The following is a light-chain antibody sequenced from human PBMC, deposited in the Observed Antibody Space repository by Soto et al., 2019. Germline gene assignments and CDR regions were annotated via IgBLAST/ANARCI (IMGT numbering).Light chain of an antibody. CDR2: EVS. CDR3: SSFTSSSTWV. Sequence: QSALTQPASVSGSPGQSITISCTGTSSDVGGYNYVSWFQQYPGKAPKLMIYEVSNRPSGVSVRFSGSKSGNTASLTISGLQADDEADFSCSSFTSSSTWVFGGGTKLTVL. CDR1: SSDVGGYNY. V-gene: IGLV2-14*01. J-gene: IGLJ3*02.